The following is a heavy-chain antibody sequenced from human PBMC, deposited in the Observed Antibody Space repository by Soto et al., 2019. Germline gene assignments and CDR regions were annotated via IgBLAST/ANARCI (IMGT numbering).Heavy chain of an antibody. CDR3: ARDVLGGRYSMDV. Sequence: EVQLVESGGGLVQPGGSLRLSCAASGFTFSSYAMHWVRQAPGKGLEYVSAISSNGGSTYYANSVKGRFTISRDNSKNTLYLHMGSLRAEDMAVYYCARDVLGGRYSMDVLGQWTTVTVSS. CDR1: GFTFSSYA. J-gene: IGHJ6*03. V-gene: IGHV3-64*01. D-gene: IGHD1-26*01. CDR2: ISSNGGST.